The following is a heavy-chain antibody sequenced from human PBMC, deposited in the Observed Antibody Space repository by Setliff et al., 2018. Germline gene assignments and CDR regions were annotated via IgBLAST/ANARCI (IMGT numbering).Heavy chain of an antibody. CDR2: VNPDGSGK. D-gene: IGHD7-27*01. CDR1: GFAISSCW. CDR3: IDGRNRAWGVY. J-gene: IGHJ4*02. V-gene: IGHV3-7*01. Sequence: GESLRLSCVASGFAISSCWMSWVRQAPGKGLEWVANVNPDGSGKYYVDSVKGRFTISRDNAKNSLYLQMDSLRVEDTAVYYCIDGRNRAWGVYWGQGTQVTVSS.